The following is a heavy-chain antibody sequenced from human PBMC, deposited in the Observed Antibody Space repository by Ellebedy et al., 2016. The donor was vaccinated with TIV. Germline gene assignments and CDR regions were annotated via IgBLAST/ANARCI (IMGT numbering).Heavy chain of an antibody. V-gene: IGHV4-39*01. Sequence: MPSETLSLTCTVSGDSVSTSNNYWGWVRQPPGKGLEGIGSMNYGGPTYYSPSLKSRVTISADTSKNQFSLRLSSVTAADTAVYYCARHLGRDWYELHWFDPWGQGTLVTVSS. CDR1: GDSVSTSNNY. CDR3: ARHLGRDWYELHWFDP. CDR2: MNYGGPT. D-gene: IGHD6-19*01. J-gene: IGHJ5*02.